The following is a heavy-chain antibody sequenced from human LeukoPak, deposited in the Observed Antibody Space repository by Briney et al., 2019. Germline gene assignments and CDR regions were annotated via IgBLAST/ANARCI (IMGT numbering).Heavy chain of an antibody. V-gene: IGHV3-23*01. CDR1: GLTFSSSA. Sequence: GGSLRLSCAASGLTFSSSAMSWVRQAPGKGLEWVSAISNNGGYTYYADSVQGRFIISRDNSKSTLCLQMNSLRAEDTAVYYCAKQLGYCSDGSCYFPYWGQGTLVTVSS. CDR3: AKQLGYCSDGSCYFPY. J-gene: IGHJ4*02. D-gene: IGHD2-15*01. CDR2: ISNNGGYT.